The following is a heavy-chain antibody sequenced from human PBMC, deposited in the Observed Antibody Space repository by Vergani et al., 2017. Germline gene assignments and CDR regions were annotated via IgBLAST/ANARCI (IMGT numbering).Heavy chain of an antibody. CDR1: GGTFSSYT. CDR2: IIPILGIA. D-gene: IGHD4-23*01. CDR3: ARGPCTVVNPYYFDY. Sequence: QVQLVQSGAEVKKPGSSVKVSCKASGGTFSSYTISWVRQAPGQGREWRGRIIPILGIANYAQKFQGRVTITADKSTSTAYMELSSLRSEDTAVYYCARGPCTVVNPYYFDYWGQGTLVTVSS. J-gene: IGHJ4*02. V-gene: IGHV1-69*02.